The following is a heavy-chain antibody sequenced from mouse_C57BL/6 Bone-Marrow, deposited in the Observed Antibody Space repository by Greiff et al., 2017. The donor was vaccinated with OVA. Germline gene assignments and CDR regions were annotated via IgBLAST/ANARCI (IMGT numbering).Heavy chain of an antibody. V-gene: IGHV14-4*01. CDR2: IDPENGDT. D-gene: IGHD2-1*01. Sequence: VQLQQSGAELVRPGASVKLSCTASGFNIKDDYMHWVKQRPEQGLEWIGWIDPENGDTEYASKFQGKATITADTSSNTAYLQLSSLTSEDTAVYYCTTGGYGRAMDYWGQGTSVTVSS. CDR3: TTGGYGRAMDY. J-gene: IGHJ4*01. CDR1: GFNIKDDY.